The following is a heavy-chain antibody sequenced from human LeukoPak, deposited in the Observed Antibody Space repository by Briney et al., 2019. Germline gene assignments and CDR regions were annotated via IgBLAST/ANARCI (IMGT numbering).Heavy chain of an antibody. Sequence: SETLSLTCSVSGASTSTNSYFWGWVRKPPGEGLEWIGNIYYSGRTYYSPSLKSRVTMSLDTSKNQFSLKLSSVTAADTAVYYCARGRPYTGNYHFDYWGQGTLVTVSS. J-gene: IGHJ4*02. CDR1: GASTSTNSYF. CDR3: ARGRPYTGNYHFDY. V-gene: IGHV4-39*01. CDR2: IYYSGRT. D-gene: IGHD1-26*01.